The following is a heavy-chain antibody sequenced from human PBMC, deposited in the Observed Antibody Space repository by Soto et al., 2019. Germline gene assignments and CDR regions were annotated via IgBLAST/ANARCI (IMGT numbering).Heavy chain of an antibody. J-gene: IGHJ6*02. CDR1: GYTFTSYA. CDR2: INAGNGNT. D-gene: IGHD2-2*01. Sequence: AASVKVSCKASGYTFTSYAMHWVRQAPGQRLEWMGWINAGNGNTKYSQKFQGRVTITRDTSASTAYMELSRLRSDDTAVYYCARGHRYCSSTSCPYNPYGMDVWGQGTTVTVSS. CDR3: ARGHRYCSSTSCPYNPYGMDV. V-gene: IGHV1-3*01.